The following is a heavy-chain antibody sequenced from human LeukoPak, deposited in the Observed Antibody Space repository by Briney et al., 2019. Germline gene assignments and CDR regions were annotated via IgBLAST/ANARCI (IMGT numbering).Heavy chain of an antibody. Sequence: GGSLRLSCAASGLSFSGFGMNWVRPAPGKGLEWISYIGSSGSAGGNIYYAVSVKGRFTVSRDNTKDSLFLQMNSLQDADTAVYYCARAPTPYFTYYMDVWGKGTTVTDSS. CDR1: GLSFSGFG. D-gene: IGHD2-21*01. J-gene: IGHJ6*03. V-gene: IGHV3-48*02. CDR3: ARAPTPYFTYYMDV. CDR2: IGSSGSAGGNI.